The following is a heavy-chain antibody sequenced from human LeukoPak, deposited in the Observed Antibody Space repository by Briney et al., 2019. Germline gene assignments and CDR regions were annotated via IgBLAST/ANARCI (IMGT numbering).Heavy chain of an antibody. CDR3: AREPYRGNYSPYYSNY. D-gene: IGHD2-15*01. Sequence: SETLSLTCTVSGGSISSDYWSWIRQPPGKGLDWIGYIFYTGGATSNPSLNSRVTISADPSKNQISLTPSSVTAAATPAHYCAREPYRGNYSPYYSNYCGQGTLATASS. J-gene: IGHJ4*02. V-gene: IGHV4-59*01. CDR1: GGSISSDY. CDR2: IFYTGGA.